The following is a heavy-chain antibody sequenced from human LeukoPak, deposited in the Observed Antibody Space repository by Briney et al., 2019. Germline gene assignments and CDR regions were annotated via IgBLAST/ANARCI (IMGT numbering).Heavy chain of an antibody. CDR2: INGEGSTI. CDR1: GFTFNGHW. D-gene: IGHD6-13*01. Sequence: GGSLRLSCEASGFTFNGHWMHWVRQAPGKGLVWVSLINGEGSTISYADSVKGRFTISRDNAKNRLYLQMNSLGAEDTAVYYCASTIGSAGTQYWGQGTPVTVSS. J-gene: IGHJ4*02. CDR3: ASTIGSAGTQY. V-gene: IGHV3-74*01.